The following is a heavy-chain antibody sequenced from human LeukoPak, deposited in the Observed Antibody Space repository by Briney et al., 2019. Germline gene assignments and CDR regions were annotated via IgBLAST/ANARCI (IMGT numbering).Heavy chain of an antibody. CDR1: GFTFSSYS. CDR3: ARGLVGATRTTWFDP. V-gene: IGHV3-48*04. CDR2: IRSSSSTI. D-gene: IGHD1-26*01. Sequence: GGSLRLSCAASGFTFSSYSMNWVRQAPGRGLGWVSYIRSSSSTIYYAHSVEGRFTISRDTAKNSLYLQMNSLRAEDTAVYYCARGLVGATRTTWFDPWGQGTLVTVSS. J-gene: IGHJ5*02.